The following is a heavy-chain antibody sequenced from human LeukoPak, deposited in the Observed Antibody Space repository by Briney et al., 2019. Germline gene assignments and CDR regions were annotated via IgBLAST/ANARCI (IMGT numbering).Heavy chain of an antibody. D-gene: IGHD3-10*01. CDR2: IYHSGNT. CDR3: ARVGYYYGSGSPPPYNWFDP. V-gene: IGHV4-38-2*02. CDR1: GYSISSGYY. Sequence: SETLSLTCTVSGYSISSGYYWGWIRQPPGKGLEWIGSIYHSGNTYYNPSLKSRVTISVDTSKNQFSLKLSSVTAADTAVYYCARVGYYYGSGSPPPYNWFDPWGQGTLVTVSS. J-gene: IGHJ5*02.